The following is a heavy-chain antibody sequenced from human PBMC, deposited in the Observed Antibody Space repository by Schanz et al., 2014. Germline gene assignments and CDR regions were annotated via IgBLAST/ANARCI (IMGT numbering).Heavy chain of an antibody. J-gene: IGHJ4*02. D-gene: IGHD3-10*01. Sequence: EVQLVESGGGLIQPGGSLRLSCAASGFGFSSYSMNWVRQAPGKGLEWVSYITYNGGTIYYADSVKGRFTISRDNTKNSLFLQRNSLRADDTAVYYCARWFLIRGVILDSWGQGTLVTVSS. CDR1: GFGFSSYS. CDR3: ARWFLIRGVILDS. V-gene: IGHV3-48*04. CDR2: ITYNGGTI.